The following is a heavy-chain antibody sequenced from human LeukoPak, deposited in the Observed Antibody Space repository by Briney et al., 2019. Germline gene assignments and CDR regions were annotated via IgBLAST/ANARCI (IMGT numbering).Heavy chain of an antibody. CDR3: ARGGSTYYYGSGSSDYFDY. Sequence: PSETLSLTCTVSGGSISSSSYYWGWIRQPPGTGLEWIVSIYYSGSTYYNPSLKSRVTISVDTSKNQFSLKLSSVTAADTAVYYCARGGSTYYYGSGSSDYFDYWGQGTLVTVSS. CDR1: GGSISSSSYY. CDR2: IYYSGST. V-gene: IGHV4-39*07. D-gene: IGHD3-10*01. J-gene: IGHJ4*02.